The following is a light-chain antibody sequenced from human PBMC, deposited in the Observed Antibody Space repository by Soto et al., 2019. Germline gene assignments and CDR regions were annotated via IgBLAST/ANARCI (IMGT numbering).Light chain of an antibody. J-gene: IGKJ1*01. V-gene: IGKV3-15*01. CDR2: GAS. CDR1: QSVSSN. Sequence: EIVMTQSPATLSVSPGERATLSCRASQSVSSNLAWYQQKPGQAPRLLIYGASTRATGIPVRFSGSGSGTEFTLTISSLQSEDFAVYYWQQYNNWRTFGQGTKVEIK. CDR3: QQYNNWRT.